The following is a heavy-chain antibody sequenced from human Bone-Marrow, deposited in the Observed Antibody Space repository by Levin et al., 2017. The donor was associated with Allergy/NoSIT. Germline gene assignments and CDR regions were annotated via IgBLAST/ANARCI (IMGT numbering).Heavy chain of an antibody. CDR1: GFTFNSYT. D-gene: IGHD4-17*01. J-gene: IGHJ5*02. V-gene: IGHV3-21*01. CDR2: ITSTSTYI. CDR3: TRGLHDYGDRGRWFDP. Sequence: PGGSLRLSCAASGFTFNSYTMNWVRQAPGKGLEWVSSITSTSTYIYYADSMKGRFTVSRDNAKHSLFLEMNSLRAEDTAVYYCTRGLHDYGDRGRWFDPWGQGTLVTVSS.